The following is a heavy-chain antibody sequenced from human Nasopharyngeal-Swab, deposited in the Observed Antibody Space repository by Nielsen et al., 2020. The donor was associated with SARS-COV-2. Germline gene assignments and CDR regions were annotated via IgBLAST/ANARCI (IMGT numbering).Heavy chain of an antibody. CDR3: AKADTAMVGYNWFDP. D-gene: IGHD5-18*01. Sequence: GGSLRLSCAASGFTFSSYAMSWVRQAPGKGLEWVSAIRGSGGSTYYADSVKGRFTISRDNSKNTLYLQMNSLRAEDTAVYYCAKADTAMVGYNWFDPWGQGTLVTVSS. CDR1: GFTFSSYA. CDR2: IRGSGGST. J-gene: IGHJ5*02. V-gene: IGHV3-23*01.